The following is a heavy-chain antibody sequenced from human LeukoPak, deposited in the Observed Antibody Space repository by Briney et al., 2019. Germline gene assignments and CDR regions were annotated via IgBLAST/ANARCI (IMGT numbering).Heavy chain of an antibody. V-gene: IGHV4-59*01. Sequence: SETLSLTCTVSGGSISSYYWSWIRQPPGKGLEWIGYIYYSGSTNYNPSLKSRVTISVDTSKNQFSLKLSSVTAADTAVYYCARTGYSSGWFDYCGQGTLVTVSS. CDR3: ARTGYSSGWFDY. CDR2: IYYSGST. D-gene: IGHD6-19*01. J-gene: IGHJ4*02. CDR1: GGSISSYY.